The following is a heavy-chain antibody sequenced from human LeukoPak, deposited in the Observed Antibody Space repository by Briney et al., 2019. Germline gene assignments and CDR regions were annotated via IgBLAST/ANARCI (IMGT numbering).Heavy chain of an antibody. CDR3: ARDHKWLGYCSGGSCYSDY. CDR2: FDPEDGET. D-gene: IGHD2-15*01. Sequence: ASVKVSCKVSGYTLTELSMHWVRQAPGKGLEWMGGFDPEDGETIYAQKFQGRVTMTEDTSTDTAYMELRSLRSDDTAVYYCARDHKWLGYCSGGSCYSDYWGQGTLVTVSS. V-gene: IGHV1-24*01. CDR1: GYTLTELS. J-gene: IGHJ4*02.